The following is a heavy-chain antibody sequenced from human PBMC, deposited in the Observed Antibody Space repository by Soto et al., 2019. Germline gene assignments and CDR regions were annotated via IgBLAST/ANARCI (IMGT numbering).Heavy chain of an antibody. CDR3: AREHTESHFFES. V-gene: IGHV4-30-4*01. J-gene: IGHJ4*02. Sequence: PSETLSLTCTVSGGSITIGDYYWSWIRQSPGKGLEWIGYIFHTGSTYYNPSLKSRVAISVDTSRNQFSLKVNSVTAADTAMYYCAREHTESHFFESWGQGTPVTVSS. CDR1: GGSITIGDYY. CDR2: IFHTGST. D-gene: IGHD5-18*01.